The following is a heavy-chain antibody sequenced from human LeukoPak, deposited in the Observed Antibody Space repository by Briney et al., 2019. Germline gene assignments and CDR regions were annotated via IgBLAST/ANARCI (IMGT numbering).Heavy chain of an antibody. Sequence: SETLSLTCTVSGSSISSYCWSWIRQPPGKGLEWIGYIYYSGSTNYNPSLKSRVTISVDTSKNQFSLKLSSVTAADTAVYYCAGGSGSYYNDPFGYWGQGTLVTVSS. V-gene: IGHV4-59*01. D-gene: IGHD3-10*01. CDR3: AGGSGSYYNDPFGY. CDR2: IYYSGST. CDR1: GSSISSYC. J-gene: IGHJ4*02.